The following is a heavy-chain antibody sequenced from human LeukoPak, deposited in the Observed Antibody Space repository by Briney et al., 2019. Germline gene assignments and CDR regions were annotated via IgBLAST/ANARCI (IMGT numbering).Heavy chain of an antibody. CDR1: GGSISSSVYY. J-gene: IGHJ5*02. CDR3: ARDRWFDP. V-gene: IGHV4-39*07. Sequence: SETLSLTCSVSGGSISSSVYYWGWIRQPPGKGLEWIGSIHYRGNTYYNASLKSRVTISLDTSKNQFSLKLTSVTAADTAVYYCARDRWFDPWGQGTLVTVSS. CDR2: IHYRGNT.